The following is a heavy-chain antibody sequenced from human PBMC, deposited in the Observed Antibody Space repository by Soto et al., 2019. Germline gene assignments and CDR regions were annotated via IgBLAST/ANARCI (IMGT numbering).Heavy chain of an antibody. Sequence: QVQLQQWGAGLLKPSETLSLTCAVYGGSFSGYYWSWIRQPPGKGLEWIGEINHSGSTNYNPSLKSRVTISVDTSKNQVSLKLSSVTAADTAVYYCARQTRDDNYYYYGMDVWGQGTTVTVSS. CDR1: GGSFSGYY. V-gene: IGHV4-34*01. D-gene: IGHD1-1*01. CDR3: ARQTRDDNYYYYGMDV. J-gene: IGHJ6*02. CDR2: INHSGST.